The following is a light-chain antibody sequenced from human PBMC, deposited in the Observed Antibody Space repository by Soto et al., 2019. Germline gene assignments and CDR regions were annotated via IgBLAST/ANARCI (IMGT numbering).Light chain of an antibody. Sequence: SVLTQPPTASGSPWQSATISCTGTKNDVGFYDFVSWYQHHPGKAPRLIIYEVVQRPSGVPDRFSGSKSGNTASLTVSGLQAADEADYFCKSYAGSNTYVFGSGTKVTVL. V-gene: IGLV2-8*01. J-gene: IGLJ1*01. CDR3: KSYAGSNTYV. CDR2: EVV. CDR1: KNDVGFYDF.